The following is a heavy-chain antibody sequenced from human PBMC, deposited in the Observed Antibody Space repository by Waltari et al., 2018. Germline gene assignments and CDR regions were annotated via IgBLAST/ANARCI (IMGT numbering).Heavy chain of an antibody. CDR3: ARERIVGATLDP. CDR2: INPNSGGT. CDR1: GYTFTRYY. V-gene: IGHV1-2*02. Sequence: QVQLVQSGAEVKKPGASLKVSCTASGYTFTRYYMHWVRQAPGQGLEWMGWINPNSGGTNYAQKFQGRVTMTRDTSISTAYMELSRLRSDDTAVYYCARERIVGATLDPWGQGTLVTVSS. J-gene: IGHJ5*02. D-gene: IGHD1-26*01.